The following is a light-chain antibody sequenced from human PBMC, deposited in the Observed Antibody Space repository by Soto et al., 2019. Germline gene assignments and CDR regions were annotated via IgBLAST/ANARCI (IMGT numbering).Light chain of an antibody. Sequence: QPVLTQSPSASASLGASVKLTCTLSSGHSSYAIAWHQQQPEKGPRYLMKVKSDGSHRKGDGIPDRFSGSSSGAERYLTISSLQSEDEADYYCQTWGTGTWVFGGGTKLTVL. J-gene: IGLJ3*02. CDR2: VKSDGSH. V-gene: IGLV4-69*01. CDR3: QTWGTGTWV. CDR1: SGHSSYA.